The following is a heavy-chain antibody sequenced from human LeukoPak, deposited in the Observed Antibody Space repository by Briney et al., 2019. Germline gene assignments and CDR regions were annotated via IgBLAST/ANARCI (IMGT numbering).Heavy chain of an antibody. CDR1: GFTFSSYA. J-gene: IGHJ3*02. CDR2: ISGSGGST. V-gene: IGHV3-23*01. D-gene: IGHD3-9*01. CDR3: AKETPGGKRYFDWLSHHDAFDI. Sequence: PGGSLRLSCAASGFTFSSYAMSWVRQAPGKGLEWVSAISGSGGSTYYADSVKGRFTISRDNSKNTLYLQMNSLRAEDTAVYYCAKETPGGKRYFDWLSHHDAFDIWGQGTMVTVSS.